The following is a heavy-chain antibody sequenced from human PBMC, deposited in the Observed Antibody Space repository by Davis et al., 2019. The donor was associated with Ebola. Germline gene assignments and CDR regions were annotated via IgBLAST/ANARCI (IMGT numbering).Heavy chain of an antibody. D-gene: IGHD6-6*01. Sequence: MPSETLSLTCTVSGGSISSYYWSWIRQPPGKGLEWIGYIYYSGSTNYNPSLKSRVTISVDTSKNQFSLKLSSVTAADTAVYYCARDGDSSSSGYFDYWGQGTLVTVSS. J-gene: IGHJ4*02. CDR3: ARDGDSSSSGYFDY. CDR1: GGSISSYY. V-gene: IGHV4-59*12. CDR2: IYYSGST.